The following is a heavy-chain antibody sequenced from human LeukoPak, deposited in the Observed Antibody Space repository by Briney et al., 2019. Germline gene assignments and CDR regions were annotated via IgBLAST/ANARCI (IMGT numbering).Heavy chain of an antibody. J-gene: IGHJ5*02. Sequence: GESLKISCKGSGSSFTSYWIGWVRQMPGKGLEWLGIIYPGDSDTRYSPSIQGQVTISADKSISTAYLQWSSLKASDSAIYYCARLEAGIWSWFDPWGQGTLVIVSS. V-gene: IGHV5-51*01. CDR1: GSSFTSYW. CDR2: IYPGDSDT. D-gene: IGHD6-13*01. CDR3: ARLEAGIWSWFDP.